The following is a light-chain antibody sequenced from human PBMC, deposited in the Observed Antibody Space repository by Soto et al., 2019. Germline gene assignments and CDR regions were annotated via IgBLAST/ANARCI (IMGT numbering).Light chain of an antibody. V-gene: IGKV3-20*01. CDR3: QQYGSSP. Sequence: EIVLTQSPGTLSLSPGERATLSCRASQSVSSSYLAWYQQKPGQAPRLLIYGASSRATGIPDRFSGNGSGTDFTLTISRLEPEDFAVYYCQQYGSSPLGQGTRLEI. J-gene: IGKJ5*01. CDR1: QSVSSSY. CDR2: GAS.